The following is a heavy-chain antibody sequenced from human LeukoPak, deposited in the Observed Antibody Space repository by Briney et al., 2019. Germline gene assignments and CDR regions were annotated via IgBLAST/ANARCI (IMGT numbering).Heavy chain of an antibody. CDR1: GGSISSSSYY. CDR3: ARDSSSWPYYFDY. V-gene: IGHV4-39*07. D-gene: IGHD6-13*01. Sequence: PSETLSLTCTVSGGSISSSSYYWGWIRQPPGKGLEWIGSIYYSGSTYYNPSLKSRVTISVDTSKNQFSLKLSSVTAADTAVYYCARDSSSWPYYFDYWGQGTLVTVSS. CDR2: IYYSGST. J-gene: IGHJ4*02.